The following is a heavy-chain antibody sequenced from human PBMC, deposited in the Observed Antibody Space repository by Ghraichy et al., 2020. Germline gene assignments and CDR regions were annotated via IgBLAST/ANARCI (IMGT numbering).Heavy chain of an antibody. CDR1: GFTVSSNY. CDR2: IYSGGST. V-gene: IGHV3-66*01. D-gene: IGHD2-2*01. Sequence: GGSLRLSCAASGFTVSSNYMSWVRQAPGKGLEWVSVIYSGGSTYYADSVKGRFTISRDNSKNTLYLQMNSLRAEDTAVYYCARELGYCSSTSCLDAFDIWGQGTMVTVSS. CDR3: ARELGYCSSTSCLDAFDI. J-gene: IGHJ3*02.